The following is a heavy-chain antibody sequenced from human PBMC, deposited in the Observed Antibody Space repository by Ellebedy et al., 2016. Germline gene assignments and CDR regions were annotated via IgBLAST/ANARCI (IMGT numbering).Heavy chain of an antibody. CDR2: ISAGGDIT. CDR1: GFTFSNFF. J-gene: IGHJ4*02. Sequence: GESLKISXVASGFTFSNFFMSWVRQAPGGGLEWVSTISAGGDITFSADSVKGRFTISRDNSRDTLYLQMNSLRAEDTAVYYCARSEARWGQGTLVTVSS. CDR3: ARSEAR. V-gene: IGHV3-23*01.